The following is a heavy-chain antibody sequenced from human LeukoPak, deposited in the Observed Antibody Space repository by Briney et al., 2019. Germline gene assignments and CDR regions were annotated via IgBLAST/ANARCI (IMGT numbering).Heavy chain of an antibody. CDR3: ARWPYSSSYYFDY. J-gene: IGHJ4*02. D-gene: IGHD6-6*01. V-gene: IGHV3-21*01. CDR1: GFTFSDYN. Sequence: GGSLRLSCAASGFTFSDYNMNWVRQSPEKGLEWVSSITSGTTYIYYADSVRGRLTLSRDNAKNSLYLQMNSLRAEDTAVYYCARWPYSSSYYFDYWGQGTLVTVSS. CDR2: ITSGTTYI.